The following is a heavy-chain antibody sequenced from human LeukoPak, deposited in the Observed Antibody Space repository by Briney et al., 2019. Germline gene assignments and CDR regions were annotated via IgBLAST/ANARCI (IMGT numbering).Heavy chain of an antibody. Sequence: GASVKVSCKASGYTFTSYDINWVRQATGQGLEWMGWMNPNSGNTGCAQKFQGRVTITRNTSISTAYMELSSLRSEDTAVYYCARGPYYYDSSGYYYAEYFQHWGQGTLVTVSS. V-gene: IGHV1-8*03. D-gene: IGHD3-22*01. CDR3: ARGPYYYDSSGYYYAEYFQH. CDR2: MNPNSGNT. CDR1: GYTFTSYD. J-gene: IGHJ1*01.